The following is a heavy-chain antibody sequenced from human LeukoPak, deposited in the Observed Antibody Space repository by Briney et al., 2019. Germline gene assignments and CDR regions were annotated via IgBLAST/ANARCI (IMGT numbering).Heavy chain of an antibody. Sequence: PGGSLRLSCAASGFTVSSNYMSWVRQAPGKGLEWVSVISGSGGSTYYADSVKGRFTISRDNSKNTLYLQMNSLRAEDTAVYYCAKAESLSIAAAGTESYYCGMDVWGQGTTVTVSS. D-gene: IGHD6-13*01. V-gene: IGHV3-23*01. J-gene: IGHJ6*02. CDR3: AKAESLSIAAAGTESYYCGMDV. CDR2: ISGSGGST. CDR1: GFTVSSNY.